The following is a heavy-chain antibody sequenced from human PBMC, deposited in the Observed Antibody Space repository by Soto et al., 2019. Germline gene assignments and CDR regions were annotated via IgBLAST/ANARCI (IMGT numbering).Heavy chain of an antibody. J-gene: IGHJ6*02. CDR1: GYTFTAYY. V-gene: IGHV1-2*02. CDR2: INPKFGDT. CDR3: ARNMVYYYGRGSGNGHGV. D-gene: IGHD3-10*02. Sequence: QVQLVQSGAEVKEPGDSVRVSCEASGYTFTAYYIHWVRQAPGQGLEWMGWINPKFGDTTYAQDFQGRVSMTRDMSISTVYMEWSRLTSDDTAIYYCARNMVYYYGRGSGNGHGVWGQGTTVTVFS.